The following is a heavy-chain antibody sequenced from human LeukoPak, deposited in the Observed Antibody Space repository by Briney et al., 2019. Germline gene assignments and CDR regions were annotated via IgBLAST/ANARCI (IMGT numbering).Heavy chain of an antibody. CDR1: GYTFTRYG. D-gene: IGHD6-13*01. V-gene: IGHV1-18*01. Sequence: AAVKVSCKASGYTFTRYGISWVRQAPGQGLEWMGWISGYNGKTNYAQKFQGRVTMTTDTSTSTAYMELRSLRSDDTAVYYCARDHVAAPPNWFDPWGQGTLVTVSS. CDR2: ISGYNGKT. J-gene: IGHJ5*02. CDR3: ARDHVAAPPNWFDP.